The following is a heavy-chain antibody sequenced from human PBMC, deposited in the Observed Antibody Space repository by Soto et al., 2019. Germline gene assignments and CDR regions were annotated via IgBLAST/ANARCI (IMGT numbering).Heavy chain of an antibody. CDR1: GGTFSTYA. CDR2: IIPIFGTA. V-gene: IGHV1-69*13. CDR3: ARHTRYGNPNYYYGMDV. D-gene: IGHD5-18*01. J-gene: IGHJ6*02. Sequence: SVKVSCKASGGTFSTYAISWVRQAPGQGLEWMGGIIPIFGTANYAQKFQGRVTITADESTSTAYMDLSSLRSEDTAVYYCARHTRYGNPNYYYGMDVWGQGTTVTVSS.